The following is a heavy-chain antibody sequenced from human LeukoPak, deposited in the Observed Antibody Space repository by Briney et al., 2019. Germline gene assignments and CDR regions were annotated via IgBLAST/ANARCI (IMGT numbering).Heavy chain of an antibody. D-gene: IGHD2-2*02. CDR3: AKDSLRYCSSTSCYTQIVY. V-gene: IGHV3-30*18. Sequence: GGSLRLSCAASGFTFSSYGMHWVRQAPGKGLEWVAVISYDGSNKYYADSVKGRFTISRDNSKNTLYLQMNSLRAEDTAVYYCAKDSLRYCSSTSCYTQIVYWGQGTLVTVSS. CDR2: ISYDGSNK. J-gene: IGHJ4*02. CDR1: GFTFSSYG.